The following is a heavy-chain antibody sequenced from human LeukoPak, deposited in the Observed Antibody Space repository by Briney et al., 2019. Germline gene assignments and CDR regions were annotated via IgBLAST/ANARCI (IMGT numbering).Heavy chain of an antibody. V-gene: IGHV4-39*01. CDR2: VYYTGST. CDR1: GASLSTSSYY. Sequence: PSGTLSLTCIVSGASLSTSSYYWAWIRQPPGKGLEYIGSVYYTGSTLYNPSLKSRVTISVDTSKNQFSLKLSSVTAADTAVYYCARPRGYCSAGVCYFHPWGQGTLVTVSS. J-gene: IGHJ5*02. D-gene: IGHD2-8*02. CDR3: ARPRGYCSAGVCYFHP.